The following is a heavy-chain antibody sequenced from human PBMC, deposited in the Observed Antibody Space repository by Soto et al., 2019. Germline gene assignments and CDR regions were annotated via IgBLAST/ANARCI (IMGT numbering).Heavy chain of an antibody. Sequence: GGSLRLSCAASGFTFSSYGIHWVRQAPGKGLEWVAVISHDGSKTNYADSVKGRFTISRDNSKNTLYLQMNSLRAEDTAVYYCARDPESSWYTWFDPWGQGTLVTVSS. CDR1: GFTFSSYG. CDR3: ARDPESSWYTWFDP. D-gene: IGHD6-13*01. J-gene: IGHJ5*02. V-gene: IGHV3-30*03. CDR2: ISHDGSKT.